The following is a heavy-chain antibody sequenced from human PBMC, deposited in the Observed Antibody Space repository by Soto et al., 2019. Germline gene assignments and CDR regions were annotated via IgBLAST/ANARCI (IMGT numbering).Heavy chain of an antibody. CDR3: AREASVLIPAAQPSRFDS. CDR1: GYSFMKYG. Sequence: ASVKVSCKGFGYSFMKYGINWVRQAPGQGLEWVGWISPYSGYTHSAQKFHGRLTLTTDTAASTAYMELRILRSADTALYYCAREASVLIPAAQPSRFDSWGQGTMVTVSA. D-gene: IGHD2-2*01. CDR2: ISPYSGYT. V-gene: IGHV1-18*01. J-gene: IGHJ4*02.